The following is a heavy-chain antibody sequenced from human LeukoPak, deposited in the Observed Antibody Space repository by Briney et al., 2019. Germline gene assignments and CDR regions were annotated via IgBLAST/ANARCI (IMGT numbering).Heavy chain of an antibody. CDR3: ARQDDYGDYEVYFDY. Sequence: PSETLSLTCTVSGGSISSSSYYWGWIRQPPGKGLEWIGSIYYSGSTYYNPSPKSRVTISVDTSKNQFSLKLSSVTAADTAVYYCARQDDYGDYEVYFDYWGQGTLVTVSS. CDR1: GGSISSSSYY. D-gene: IGHD4-17*01. CDR2: IYYSGST. V-gene: IGHV4-39*01. J-gene: IGHJ4*02.